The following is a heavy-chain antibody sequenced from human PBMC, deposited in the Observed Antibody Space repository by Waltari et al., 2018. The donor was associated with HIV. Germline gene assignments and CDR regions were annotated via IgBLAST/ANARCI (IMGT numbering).Heavy chain of an antibody. Sequence: QVTLTESGPVLVKPPATLTLTCTVSGFSLRTARMGVSWIRQPPGKALEWLAHIFSNDEKSYSTSLKSRLTISKDTSKSQVVLTMTNMDPVDTATYYCARILIGVYQLLSIDYWGQGTLVTVSS. CDR2: IFSNDEK. J-gene: IGHJ4*02. D-gene: IGHD2-2*01. CDR3: ARILIGVYQLLSIDY. CDR1: GFSLRTARMG. V-gene: IGHV2-26*01.